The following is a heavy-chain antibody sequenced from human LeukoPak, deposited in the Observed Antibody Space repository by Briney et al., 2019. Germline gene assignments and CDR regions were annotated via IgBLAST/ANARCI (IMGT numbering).Heavy chain of an antibody. D-gene: IGHD5-18*01. CDR2: ISSSSSYI. CDR3: ARESRAAMVTSTDY. Sequence: PGGSLRLSCAASGFTFSCYSMNWVRQAPGKGLEWVSSISSSSSYIYYADSVKGRFTISRDNAKNSLYLQMNSLRAEDTAVYYCARESRAAMVTSTDYWGQGTLVTVSS. CDR1: GFTFSCYS. V-gene: IGHV3-21*01. J-gene: IGHJ4*02.